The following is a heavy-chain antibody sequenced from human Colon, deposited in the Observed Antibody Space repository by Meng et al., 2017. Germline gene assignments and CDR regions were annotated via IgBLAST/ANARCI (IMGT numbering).Heavy chain of an antibody. J-gene: IGHJ4*02. Sequence: GESLKISCAASGFTFSDYWMHWVRQAPGKGLVWVSRINTDGSNKAYADSVQGRFTISRDNAKNTLYLQMNSLRADDTSVYYCVRDRYVCGGGGCYSDYFDNWGQGTRVTGSS. CDR3: VRDRYVCGGGGCYSDYFDN. CDR1: GFTFSDYW. D-gene: IGHD2-15*01. V-gene: IGHV3-74*01. CDR2: INTDGSNK.